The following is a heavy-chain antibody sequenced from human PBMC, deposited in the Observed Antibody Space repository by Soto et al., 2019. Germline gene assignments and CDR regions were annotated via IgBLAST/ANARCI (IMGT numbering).Heavy chain of an antibody. CDR2: INPSGGST. Sequence: GASVKVSCKASGYTFTSYYMHWVRQAPGQGLEWMGIINPSGGSTSYAQKFQGRVTMTRDTSTRTVYMELSSLRSEDTAVYYCAIFAYYYGSGSYYNNYYYGMDVWGQGTTVTVSS. J-gene: IGHJ6*02. CDR3: AIFAYYYGSGSYYNNYYYGMDV. V-gene: IGHV1-46*01. D-gene: IGHD3-10*01. CDR1: GYTFTSYY.